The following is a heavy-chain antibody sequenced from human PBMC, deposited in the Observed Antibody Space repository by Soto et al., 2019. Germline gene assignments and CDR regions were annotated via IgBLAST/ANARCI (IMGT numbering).Heavy chain of an antibody. Sequence: EVQLLESGGGLVQPGGSLRLSCAASGFTFSSYAMSWVRQAPGKGLEWVSAISGSGGSTYYADAVKGRFTISRDNSKKTRYLQMHSLSAEDTAVYYRAQDRGSSSPEPLFFDYWGQGTLVTVSS. CDR1: GFTFSSYA. J-gene: IGHJ4*02. V-gene: IGHV3-23*01. CDR3: AQDRGSSSPEPLFFDY. CDR2: ISGSGGST. D-gene: IGHD6-6*01.